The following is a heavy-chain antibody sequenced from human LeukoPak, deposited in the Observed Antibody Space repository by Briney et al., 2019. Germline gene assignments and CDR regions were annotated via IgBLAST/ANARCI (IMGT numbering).Heavy chain of an antibody. D-gene: IGHD3-22*01. CDR1: GFTFSSYG. CDR3: AKVTYYDSRGNYFDY. Sequence: GGSLRLSCAASGFTFSSYGMHWVRQAPGKGLEWVAFIRYDGSNKYYADSVKGRFTISRDNSKNTLYLQMNSLRAEDTAVYYCAKVTYYDSRGNYFDYWGQGTLVTVSS. CDR2: IRYDGSNK. V-gene: IGHV3-30*02. J-gene: IGHJ4*02.